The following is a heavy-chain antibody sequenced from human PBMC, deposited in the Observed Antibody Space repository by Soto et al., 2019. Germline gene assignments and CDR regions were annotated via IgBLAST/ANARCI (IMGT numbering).Heavy chain of an antibody. V-gene: IGHV4-4*02. CDR1: GGSISSSNW. Sequence: QVQLQESGPGLVKPSGTLSLTCAVSGGSISSSNWWSWVRQPPGKGLEWIGEIYHSGSTNYNPSLKSRVTISVDKSKNHFSLKLSNVTAADPAVYYWSRSGLSFGSSSWYRVYYYYGMDVWGQGTTVTVSS. CDR2: IYHSGST. D-gene: IGHD6-13*01. CDR3: SRSGLSFGSSSWYRVYYYYGMDV. J-gene: IGHJ6*02.